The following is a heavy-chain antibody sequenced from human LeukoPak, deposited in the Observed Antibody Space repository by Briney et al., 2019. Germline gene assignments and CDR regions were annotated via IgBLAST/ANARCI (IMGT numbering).Heavy chain of an antibody. CDR1: GLTFTTYE. Sequence: GGSLRLSCATSGLTFTTYEINWVRQAPGQGLEWISYISNTGRTTYYADSVQGRFTMFRDNVRHPVYLQMNSLRADDTALYYCAATPRDGFNDGRFDFWGQGTLVTVSS. CDR3: AATPRDGFNDGRFDF. CDR2: ISNTGRTT. V-gene: IGHV3-48*03. D-gene: IGHD5-24*01. J-gene: IGHJ4*02.